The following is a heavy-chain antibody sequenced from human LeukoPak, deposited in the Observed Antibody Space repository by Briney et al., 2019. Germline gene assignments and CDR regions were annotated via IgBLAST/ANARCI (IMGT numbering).Heavy chain of an antibody. CDR1: GYTFSTYD. CDR2: MNPNSGNT. V-gene: IGHV1-8*01. J-gene: IGHJ4*02. Sequence: GASVKVSCKASGYTFSTYDINGVRQATGQGLEWMGWMNPNSGNTGYAQKFQGRVTMTRNTSISTDYMELSSLRSEDTAVYYCARNAQVTRYFDYWGQGTLVTVSS. CDR3: ARNAQVTRYFDY. D-gene: IGHD3-3*01.